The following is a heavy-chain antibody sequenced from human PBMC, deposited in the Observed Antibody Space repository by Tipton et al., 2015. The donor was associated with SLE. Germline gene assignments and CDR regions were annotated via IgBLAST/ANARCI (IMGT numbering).Heavy chain of an antibody. D-gene: IGHD7-27*01. CDR1: GFTFSNYD. Sequence: SLRLSCAASGFTFSNYDMHWVRQAPGKGLVWVSRINSDGSSTSYADSVKGRFTISRDNAKNTLYLQMNSLRAEDTAVYYCARDPNWGGYYYYMDVWGKGTTVTVSS. V-gene: IGHV3-74*01. CDR2: INSDGSST. CDR3: ARDPNWGGYYYYMDV. J-gene: IGHJ6*03.